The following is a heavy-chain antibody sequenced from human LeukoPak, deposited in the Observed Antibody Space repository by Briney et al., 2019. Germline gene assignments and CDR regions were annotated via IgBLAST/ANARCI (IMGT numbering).Heavy chain of an antibody. V-gene: IGHV4-39*01. CDR1: GGSISSRTYK. J-gene: IGHJ4*02. CDR3: ATYCSTTNCYPD. Sequence: SETLSLTCTVSGGSISSRTYKWGWVRQPPGKGLQCIGSMFYSGVSYYNPSLKSRVTMSVDTSKNQFSLRLSSVPAADTAVYYCATYCSTTNCYPDWGQGTLVTVSS. D-gene: IGHD2-2*01. CDR2: MFYSGVS.